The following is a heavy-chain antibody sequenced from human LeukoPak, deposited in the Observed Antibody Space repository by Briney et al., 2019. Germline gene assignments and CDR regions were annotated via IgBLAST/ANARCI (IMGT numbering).Heavy chain of an antibody. V-gene: IGHV3-30*02. Sequence: PGGSLRLSCAASGFTFSSYGMHWVRQAPGKGLGWVAFIRYDGSNKYYADSVKGRFTISRDNSKNTLYLQMNSLRSEDTAVYYCASDSAWNLHGGYLDHWGQGTLVSVSS. D-gene: IGHD2-15*01. CDR3: ASDSAWNLHGGYLDH. J-gene: IGHJ4*02. CDR2: IRYDGSNK. CDR1: GFTFSSYG.